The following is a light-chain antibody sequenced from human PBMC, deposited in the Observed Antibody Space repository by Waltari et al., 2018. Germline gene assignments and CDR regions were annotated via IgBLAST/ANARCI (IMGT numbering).Light chain of an antibody. CDR1: RDIANN. V-gene: IGKV1-6*02. J-gene: IGKJ4*01. CDR3: QQGYDFPGT. Sequence: QITQSPPSLSALLGDTVTITCRASRDIANNLNWYQQQSGKAPKLLIYRASSLQSGVPSRFSGSGSGTDFSLTISSLQPEDFATYYCQQGYDFPGTFGRGTKVEIK. CDR2: RAS.